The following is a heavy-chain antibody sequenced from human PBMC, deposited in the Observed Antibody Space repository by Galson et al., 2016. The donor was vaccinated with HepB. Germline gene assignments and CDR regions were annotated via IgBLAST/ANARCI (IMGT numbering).Heavy chain of an antibody. Sequence: SLRLSCAASGFTFSEHYMEWVRQAAGKGLEWVGRARNKPKSYSTAYAASVKGRFTISRDDSKNSLYLQMSSLKTEDTAVYYCVSSFRERNGYVWDFNIWGHGTMVTVSS. V-gene: IGHV3-72*01. CDR3: VSSFRERNGYVWDFNI. D-gene: IGHD3-3*01. CDR1: GFTFSEHY. J-gene: IGHJ3*02. CDR2: ARNKPKSYST.